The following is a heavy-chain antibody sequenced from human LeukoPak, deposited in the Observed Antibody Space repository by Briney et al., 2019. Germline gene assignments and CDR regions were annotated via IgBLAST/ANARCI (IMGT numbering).Heavy chain of an antibody. J-gene: IGHJ4*02. V-gene: IGHV3-23*01. CDR2: ISGSGRTT. Sequence: PGGSLRLSCAASGFTFSSYGMHWVRQAPGKGLEWVSVISGSGRTTYSADSVKGRFTISRDKSNNTVYLHMNSLRADDTALYYCARWMSGSNWGFDHWGQGTLVTVSS. D-gene: IGHD5-24*01. CDR1: GFTFSSYG. CDR3: ARWMSGSNWGFDH.